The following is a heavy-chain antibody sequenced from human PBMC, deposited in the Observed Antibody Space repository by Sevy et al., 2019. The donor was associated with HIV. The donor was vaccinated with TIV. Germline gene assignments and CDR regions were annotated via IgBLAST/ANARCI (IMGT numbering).Heavy chain of an antibody. Sequence: GGSLRLSCAASGFTFSSYAMHWVRQAPGKGLEWVAVISYDGSNKYYADSVKGRFTISRDNSKNTLYLQMNGLRAEDTAVYYCARVPLPITMIASLFDYWGQGTLVTVSS. CDR3: ARVPLPITMIASLFDY. J-gene: IGHJ4*02. CDR2: ISYDGSNK. CDR1: GFTFSSYA. V-gene: IGHV3-30-3*01. D-gene: IGHD3-22*01.